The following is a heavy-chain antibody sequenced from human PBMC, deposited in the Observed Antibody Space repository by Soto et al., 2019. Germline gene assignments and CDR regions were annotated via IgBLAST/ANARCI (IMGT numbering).Heavy chain of an antibody. CDR3: AREAYSSSWYHYYGMDV. CDR2: ISSSSSYT. J-gene: IGHJ6*02. CDR1: GFTFSDYY. D-gene: IGHD6-13*01. V-gene: IGHV3-11*06. Sequence: PGGSLRLSCAASGFTFSDYYMSWIRQAPGKGLEWVSYISSSSSYTNYADSVKGRFTISRDNAKNSLYLQMNSLRAEDTAVYYCAREAYSSSWYHYYGMDVWGQGTTVTV.